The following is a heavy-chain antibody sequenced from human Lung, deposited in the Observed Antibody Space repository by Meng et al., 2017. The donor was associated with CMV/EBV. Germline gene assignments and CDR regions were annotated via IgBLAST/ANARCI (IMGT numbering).Heavy chain of an antibody. CDR2: IKSKTDGGTT. V-gene: IGHV3-15*01. D-gene: IGHD2-2*01. Sequence: SCAASGFTFSNAWMSWVRQAPGKGLEWVGRIKSKTDGGTTDYAAPVKGRFTISRDDSKNTLYLQMNSLKTEDTAVYYCTTDEYCSSTSCYPPFDYXGQGXLVTVSS. CDR1: GFTFSNAW. CDR3: TTDEYCSSTSCYPPFDY. J-gene: IGHJ4*02.